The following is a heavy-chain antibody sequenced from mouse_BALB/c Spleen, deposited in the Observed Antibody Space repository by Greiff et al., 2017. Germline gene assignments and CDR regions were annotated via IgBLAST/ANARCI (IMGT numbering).Heavy chain of an antibody. V-gene: IGHV5-17*02. CDR1: GFTFSSFG. D-gene: IGHD3-3*01. J-gene: IGHJ4*01. CDR3: AREGTGAMDY. CDR2: ISSGSSTI. Sequence: EVQLVESGGGLVQPGGSRKLSCAASGFTFSSFGMHWVRQAPEKGLEWVAYISSGSSTIYYADTVKGRFTISRDNPKNTLFLQMTSLRSEDTAMYYCAREGTGAMDYWGQGTSVTVSS.